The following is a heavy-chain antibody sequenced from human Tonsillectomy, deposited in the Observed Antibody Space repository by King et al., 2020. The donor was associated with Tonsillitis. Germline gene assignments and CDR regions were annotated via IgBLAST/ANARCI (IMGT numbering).Heavy chain of an antibody. D-gene: IGHD2-2*02. CDR2: ISYSGST. V-gene: IGHV4-59*01. Sequence: VQLQESGPGLVKPSETLSLTCTVSGSSMSSYYWSWIRQPPGKGLEWSGHISYSGSTNYNASLKSRVTMSIDTSKNHFSLNLSSVTAADTAVYYCARGRFKEDQLVYGDWFDPWRQGTLVTVSS. CDR1: GSSMSSYY. J-gene: IGHJ5*02. CDR3: ARGRFKEDQLVYGDWFDP.